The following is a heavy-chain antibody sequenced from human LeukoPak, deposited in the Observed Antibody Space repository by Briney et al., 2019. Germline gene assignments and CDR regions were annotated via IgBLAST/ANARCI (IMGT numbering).Heavy chain of an antibody. J-gene: IGHJ3*02. CDR1: GFTFSSYS. CDR2: ISSSSSYI. CDR3: ARNGLDAFDI. D-gene: IGHD3/OR15-3a*01. V-gene: IGHV3-21*01. Sequence: GGSLRLSCAASGFTFSSYSMNWVRQARGKGLEWVSSISSSSSYIYYADSVKGRFTISRDNAKNSLYLQMNSLRAEDTAVYYCARNGLDAFDIWGQGTMVTVSS.